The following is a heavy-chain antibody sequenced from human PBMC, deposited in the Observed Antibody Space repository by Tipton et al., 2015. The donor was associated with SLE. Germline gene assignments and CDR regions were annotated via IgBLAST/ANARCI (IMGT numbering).Heavy chain of an antibody. D-gene: IGHD2-8*02. CDR2: IYHTGTT. Sequence: TLSLTCTVSGGSISGHYWSWIRQPPGKGLEWIGNIYHTGTTYYIPSLKSRVTISIDTSKNQFSLKLSSVTAADTAVYYCASLNQQLVVFEIWGQGTMVTVSS. CDR1: GGSISGHY. CDR3: ASLNQQLVVFEI. J-gene: IGHJ3*02. V-gene: IGHV4-59*04.